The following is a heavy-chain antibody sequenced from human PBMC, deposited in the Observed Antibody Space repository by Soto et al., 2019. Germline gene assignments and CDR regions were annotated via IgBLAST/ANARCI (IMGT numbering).Heavy chain of an antibody. CDR3: ARGHSSRKRNYYGMDV. J-gene: IGHJ6*02. V-gene: IGHV3-21*01. CDR2: ISSSSSYI. D-gene: IGHD6-13*01. Sequence: GGSLRLSCAASGFTFSSYSMNWVRQAPGKGLEWVSSISSSSSYIYYADSVKGRFTISRDNAKNSPYLQMNSLRAEDTAVYYCARGHSSRKRNYYGMDVWGQGTTVTVSS. CDR1: GFTFSSYS.